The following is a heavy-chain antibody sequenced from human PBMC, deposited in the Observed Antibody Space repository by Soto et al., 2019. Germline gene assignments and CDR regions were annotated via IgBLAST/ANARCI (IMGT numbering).Heavy chain of an antibody. J-gene: IGHJ6*02. CDR3: AIGEITMIDHYYYGMDV. Sequence: QVELVQSGAEVKKPGASVKVSCKASGYTFTSYYMHWVRQAPGQGLEWMGIINPSGGSTSYAQKFQGRVTMTRDTSTSTVYMELSSLRSEDTAVYYCAIGEITMIDHYYYGMDVWGQGTTVTVSS. CDR2: INPSGGST. D-gene: IGHD3-22*01. CDR1: GYTFTSYY. V-gene: IGHV1-46*01.